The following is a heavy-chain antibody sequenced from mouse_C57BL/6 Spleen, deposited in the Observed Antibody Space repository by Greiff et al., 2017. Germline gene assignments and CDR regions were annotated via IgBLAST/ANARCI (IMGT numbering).Heavy chain of an antibody. J-gene: IGHJ4*01. V-gene: IGHV6-3*01. Sequence: EVKLMESGGGLVQPGGSMKLSCVASGFTFSNYWMNWVRQSPEKGLEWVAQIRLKSDNYATHYAESVKGRFTISRDDSKSSVYLQMNNLRAEDTGIYYCTMETYYGSSQYYYAMDYGGQGTSVTVSS. D-gene: IGHD1-1*01. CDR3: TMETYYGSSQYYYAMDY. CDR2: IRLKSDNYAT. CDR1: GFTFSNYW.